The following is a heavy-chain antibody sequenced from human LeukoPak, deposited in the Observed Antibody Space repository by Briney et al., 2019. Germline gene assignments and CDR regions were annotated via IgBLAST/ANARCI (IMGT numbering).Heavy chain of an antibody. J-gene: IGHJ4*02. D-gene: IGHD3-10*01. CDR1: GFTFSSYS. CDR2: ISSSSSYI. CDR3: ARDGVRGVSPTGPLDY. V-gene: IGHV3-21*01. Sequence: PGGSLRLSCAASGFTFSSYSMNWVRQAPGKGLEWVSSISSSSSYIYYADSVKGRFTISRDNAKNSLYLQMNSLRAEDTAVYYCARDGVRGVSPTGPLDYWGQGTLVTVSS.